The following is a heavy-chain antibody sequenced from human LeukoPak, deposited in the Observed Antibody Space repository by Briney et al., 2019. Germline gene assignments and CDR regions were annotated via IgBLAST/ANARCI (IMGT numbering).Heavy chain of an antibody. CDR3: ARRSHCDVGSCPPV. V-gene: IGHV4-39*01. Sequence: SETLSLACTVSGDSISSTYYYWVWIRQPPGKGLEWIGSIYYGGETYYNPSLRSRVTISSDTSKNQFSLSLNSVTATDTAVYYCARRSHCDVGSCPPVWGQGTTVTVSS. J-gene: IGHJ6*02. D-gene: IGHD1-26*01. CDR1: GDSISSTYYY. CDR2: IYYGGET.